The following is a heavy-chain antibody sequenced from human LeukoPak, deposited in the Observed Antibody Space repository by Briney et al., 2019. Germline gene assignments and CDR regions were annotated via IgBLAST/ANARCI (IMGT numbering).Heavy chain of an antibody. CDR2: ISGSGGST. D-gene: IGHD3-16*01. Sequence: GGSLRLSCAASGFTFSSYAMSWVRQAPGKGLEWVSAISGSGGSTYYADSVKGRFTISRDNSKNTLYLQMNSLRAEDTAVYYCAKDSLLSYDYVWGSSYYFDYWGQGTLVTVSS. V-gene: IGHV3-23*01. CDR1: GFTFSSYA. J-gene: IGHJ4*02. CDR3: AKDSLLSYDYVWGSSYYFDY.